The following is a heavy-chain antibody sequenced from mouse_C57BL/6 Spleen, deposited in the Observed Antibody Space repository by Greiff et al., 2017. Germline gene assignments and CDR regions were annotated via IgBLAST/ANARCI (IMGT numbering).Heavy chain of an antibody. D-gene: IGHD1-1*01. V-gene: IGHV5-9-1*02. Sequence: EVKLVESGEGLVKPGGSLKLSCAASGFTFSSYAMSWVHQTPGKRLEWVAYISRGGDYIYYADTVKGRYTLSTDNARNTLYLKMSRLKSEDTAMDYGTRVGTGVDPYWYFDVWGTGTTVTVSS. CDR2: ISRGGDYI. CDR1: GFTFSSYA. J-gene: IGHJ1*03. CDR3: TRVGTGVDPYWYFDV.